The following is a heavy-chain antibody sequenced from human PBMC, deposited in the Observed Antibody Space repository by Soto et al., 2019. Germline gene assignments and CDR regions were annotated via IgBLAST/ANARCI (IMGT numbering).Heavy chain of an antibody. V-gene: IGHV3-9*01. CDR2: ISWNSGSI. CDR1: GFTFDDYA. Sequence: GGSLRLSCAASGFTFDDYAMHWVRQAPGKGLEWVSGISWNSGSIGYADSVKGRFTISRDNAKNSPYLQMNSLRAEDTALYYCAKAGVAGNFDYWGQGTLVTVSS. J-gene: IGHJ4*02. D-gene: IGHD6-19*01. CDR3: AKAGVAGNFDY.